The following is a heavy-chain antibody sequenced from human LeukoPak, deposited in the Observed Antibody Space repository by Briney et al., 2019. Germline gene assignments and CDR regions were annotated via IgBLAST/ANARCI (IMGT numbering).Heavy chain of an antibody. CDR3: ARSIVGATFYDY. J-gene: IGHJ4*02. CDR2: ISNNGGYT. V-gene: IGHV3-64*01. CDR1: GFTFSSYA. D-gene: IGHD1-26*01. Sequence: GGSLRVSCAASGFTFSSYAMHWVRQAPGEGLEYVSAISNNGGYTYYANSVKGRFTISRDNSKNTLYLQMGSLRPEDMAVYYCARSIVGATFYDYWGQGTLVAVSS.